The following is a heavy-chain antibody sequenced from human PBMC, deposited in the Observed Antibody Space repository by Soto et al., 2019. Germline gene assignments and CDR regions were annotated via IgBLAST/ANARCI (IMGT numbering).Heavy chain of an antibody. D-gene: IGHD1-26*01. CDR2: ISDSGGTS. J-gene: IGHJ4*02. Sequence: MRHSCRAAGVISSNYVMSWVSQAPGKGLEWVSSISDSGGTSYYADSVKGRFTISRDNSKNTLYLQMNSLRAEDTAIYYCAKRPRALLTFDYWGQGTLVTVSS. CDR3: AKRPRALLTFDY. V-gene: IGHV3-23*01. CDR1: GVISSNYV.